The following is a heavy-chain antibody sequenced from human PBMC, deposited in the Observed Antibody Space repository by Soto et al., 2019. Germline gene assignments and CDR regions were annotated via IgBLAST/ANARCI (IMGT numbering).Heavy chain of an antibody. D-gene: IGHD4-17*01. CDR3: ARALLDDGDKRYNWFDP. V-gene: IGHV3-30*04. Sequence: QVQLVESGGGVVQPGRSLRLSCAASGFTFSSYAMHWVRQAPGKGLEWVAVISYDGRDKYYADSVKGRFTISRDNSRNTLFLQMHSLRPEDTALYYCARALLDDGDKRYNWFDPWGQGTLVTVSS. CDR2: ISYDGRDK. J-gene: IGHJ5*02. CDR1: GFTFSSYA.